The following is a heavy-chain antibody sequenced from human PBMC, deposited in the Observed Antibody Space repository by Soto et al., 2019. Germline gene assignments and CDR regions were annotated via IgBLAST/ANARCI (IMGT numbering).Heavy chain of an antibody. J-gene: IGHJ4*02. CDR3: ARLRYDGSGTPFDH. CDR2: INSEGDNT. D-gene: IGHD3-22*01. V-gene: IGHV3-74*01. Sequence: GGFLRLSCAASGFTFSSYWMHWVRQAPGKGLVWVSSINSEGDNTDYADSVKGRFIMSRDNAKNTLYLQMNSLRAEDTAVYYCARLRYDGSGTPFDHWGLGTLVTVSS. CDR1: GFTFSSYW.